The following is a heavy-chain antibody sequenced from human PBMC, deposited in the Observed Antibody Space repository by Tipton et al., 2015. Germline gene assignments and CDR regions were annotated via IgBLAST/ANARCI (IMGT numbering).Heavy chain of an antibody. CDR1: GYSISSGYY. V-gene: IGHV4-38-2*01. CDR2: FFHSGNT. CDR3: ARAYTDSGYYLRY. Sequence: LRLSCDVSGYSISSGYYWSWIRQPPGKGLEWIGSFFHSGNTFHNPSLRSRVIISVDTSKNQISLTVTSVTASDTAVYYCARAYTDSGYYLRYWGQGTLVTVSS. J-gene: IGHJ4*02. D-gene: IGHD3-22*01.